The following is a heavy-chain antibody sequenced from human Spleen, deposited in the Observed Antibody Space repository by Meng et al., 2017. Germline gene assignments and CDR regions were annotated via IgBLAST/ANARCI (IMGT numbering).Heavy chain of an antibody. CDR2: IYTSGST. D-gene: IGHD4-11*01. V-gene: IGHV4-61*02. CDR1: GGSISSGSYY. CDR3: ARGPTTMAHDFDY. Sequence: VPLQGSGPGLVTPSPTLSLPCTVSGGSISSGSYYWSWIRQPAGKGLEWIGRIYTSGSTNYNPSLKSRVTISVDTSQNNLSLKLSSVTAADSAVYYCARGPTTMAHDFDYWGQGTLVTVSS. J-gene: IGHJ4*02.